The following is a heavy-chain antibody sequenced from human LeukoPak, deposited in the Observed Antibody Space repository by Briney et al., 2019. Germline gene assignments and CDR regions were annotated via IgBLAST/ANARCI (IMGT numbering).Heavy chain of an antibody. CDR3: ARTLIEYSVSSCYFDY. Sequence: PGGSLRPSCAASGFTYTKHAMHWVRQAPGKGLEWVAVISYDGSNKKYADSVKGRFTISRDNSKNTLYLQMNSLRAEDTAVYYCARTLIEYSVSSCYFDYWGQGTLVTVSS. D-gene: IGHD6-6*01. CDR1: GFTYTKHA. J-gene: IGHJ4*02. V-gene: IGHV3-30*04. CDR2: ISYDGSNK.